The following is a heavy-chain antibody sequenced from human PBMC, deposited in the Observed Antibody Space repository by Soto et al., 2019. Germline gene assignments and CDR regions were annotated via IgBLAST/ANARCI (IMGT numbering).Heavy chain of an antibody. CDR2: IIPMFGII. Sequence: QVLLVQSGAEVKKPGSSVKVSCKVSGGSFSTYTLTWVRQAPGQGLEWMGGIIPMFGIINYAQKFQGRVRITADRSTSTAYIELIRLRSDATAVYYWAILTPTTGVYWGEGAHVTFS. J-gene: IGHJ4*02. D-gene: IGHD4-17*01. V-gene: IGHV1-69*17. CDR3: AILTPTTGVY. CDR1: GGSFSTYT.